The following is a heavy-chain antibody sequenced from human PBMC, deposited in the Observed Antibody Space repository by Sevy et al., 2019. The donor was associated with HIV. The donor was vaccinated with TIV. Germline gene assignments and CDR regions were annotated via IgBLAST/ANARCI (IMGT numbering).Heavy chain of an antibody. CDR1: GFTFSTYT. Sequence: GGSLRLSCAASGFTFSTYTMNWVRQAPGKGLEWVSSISSSSNYIYYADSVKGRFTISRDNAKNSLYLQMNSLRAEDTAVYYWARPYGSGSWEAFDIWGQGTMVTVSS. D-gene: IGHD3-10*01. CDR3: ARPYGSGSWEAFDI. CDR2: ISSSSNYI. J-gene: IGHJ3*02. V-gene: IGHV3-21*01.